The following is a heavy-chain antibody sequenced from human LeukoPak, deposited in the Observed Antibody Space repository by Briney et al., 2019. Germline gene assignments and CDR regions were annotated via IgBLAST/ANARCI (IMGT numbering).Heavy chain of an antibody. J-gene: IGHJ4*02. V-gene: IGHV3-23*01. D-gene: IGHD3-9*01. CDR3: AKAPDYDVLTGTSFDS. CDR2: VSDSGGKT. Sequence: EGSLRLSCAASGLTFSSYAMNWVRQAPGKGLEWVSSVSDSGGKTYYAASVKGRFTISRDNSKNTLYLQMNSLRAEDTAIYYCAKAPDYDVLTGTSFDSWGLGALVTVSS. CDR1: GLTFSSYA.